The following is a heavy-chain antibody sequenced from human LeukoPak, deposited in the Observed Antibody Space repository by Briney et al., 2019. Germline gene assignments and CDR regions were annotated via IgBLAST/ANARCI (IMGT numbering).Heavy chain of an antibody. CDR2: ISYDGSNK. D-gene: IGHD6-6*01. Sequence: GGSLRHSCVASGFTFSTYAMHWVRQAPGKGLEWVAVISYDGSNKYYTDSVKGRFTISRDNSKNTLYLQMNSLRAEDTAVYYCARDPYTIAALLDYWGQGTLVTVSS. V-gene: IGHV3-30-3*01. J-gene: IGHJ4*02. CDR3: ARDPYTIAALLDY. CDR1: GFTFSTYA.